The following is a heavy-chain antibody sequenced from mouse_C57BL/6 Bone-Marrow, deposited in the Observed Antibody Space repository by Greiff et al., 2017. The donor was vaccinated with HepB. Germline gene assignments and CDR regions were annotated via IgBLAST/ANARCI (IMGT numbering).Heavy chain of an antibody. CDR1: GYTFTSYW. D-gene: IGHD1-1*01. CDR3: ARSDYYGSPGV. Sequence: QVQLQQPGAELVKPGASVKLSCKASGYTFTSYWMHWVKQRPGQGLEWIGMIHPNSGSTNYNEKFKSKATLTVDKSSSTAYMQLSSLTSEDSVVYYCARSDYYGSPGVWGTGTTVTVSS. J-gene: IGHJ1*03. V-gene: IGHV1-64*01. CDR2: IHPNSGST.